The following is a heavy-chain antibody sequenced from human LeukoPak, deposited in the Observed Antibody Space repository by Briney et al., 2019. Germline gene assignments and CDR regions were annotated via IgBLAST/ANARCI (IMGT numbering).Heavy chain of an antibody. Sequence: PGGSLRLSCEASGFTFSSYAXXXXXXXXXXXXXXXXVXSSXXDSTYYADXVXXXXXXSRDNSXNTLYLQMNNLRAEDTAVYYCAKPLEKYTYGGNFDYWGHGILVTVSS. CDR2: XSSXXDST. D-gene: IGHD4-23*01. CDR1: GFTFSSYA. J-gene: IGHJ4*01. V-gene: IGHV3-23*01. CDR3: AKPLEKYTYGGNFDY.